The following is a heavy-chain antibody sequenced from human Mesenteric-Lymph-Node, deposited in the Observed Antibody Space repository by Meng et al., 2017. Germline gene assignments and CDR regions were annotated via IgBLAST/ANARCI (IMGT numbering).Heavy chain of an antibody. J-gene: IGHJ4*02. Sequence: GGSLRLSCAASGFTFSSYAMSWVRQAPGKGLEWVAVISYDGSNKYYADSVKGRFTISRDNAKNSLYLQLNSLRAEDTAVYYCARGGKMYGSFWGQGTLVTVSS. CDR1: GFTFSSYA. CDR3: ARGGKMYGSF. D-gene: IGHD1-26*01. V-gene: IGHV3-30*07. CDR2: ISYDGSNK.